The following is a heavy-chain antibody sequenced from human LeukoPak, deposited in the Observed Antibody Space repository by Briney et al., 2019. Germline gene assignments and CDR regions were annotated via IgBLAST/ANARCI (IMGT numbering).Heavy chain of an antibody. CDR1: GFTFGDYA. CDR2: IRSKAYGGTT. V-gene: IGHV3-49*03. CDR3: TYYDILTGDGLNY. J-gene: IGHJ4*02. D-gene: IGHD3-9*01. Sequence: SLRLSCTASGFTFGDYAMSWFRQAPGKGLEWVAFIRSKAYGGTTEYAASVKGRFTISRDDSKSIAYLQMNSLKTEDTAVYYWTYYDILTGDGLNYWGQGTLVTVSS.